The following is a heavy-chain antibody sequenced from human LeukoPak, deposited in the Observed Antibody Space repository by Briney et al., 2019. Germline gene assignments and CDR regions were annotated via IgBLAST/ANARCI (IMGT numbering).Heavy chain of an antibody. V-gene: IGHV7-4-1*02. CDR1: GYTFTSYA. CDR3: ARPNYDFWSGYHHYYYMDV. D-gene: IGHD3-3*01. CDR2: INTNTGNP. Sequence: ASVKVSCKASGYTFTSYAMNWVRQAPGQGLEWMGWINTNTGNPTYAQGFTGRFVFSLDTSVSTAYLQISSLKAEDTAVYYCARPNYDFWSGYHHYYYMDVWGKGTTVTVSS. J-gene: IGHJ6*03.